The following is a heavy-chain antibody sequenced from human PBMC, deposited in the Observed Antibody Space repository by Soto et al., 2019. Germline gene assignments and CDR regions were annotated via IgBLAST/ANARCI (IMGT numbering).Heavy chain of an antibody. CDR2: INANNGDT. D-gene: IGHD3-3*01. V-gene: IGHV1-18*04. Sequence: SVKVSCKTSGNTFTSNGFTWVRQAPGQGLEWMAWINANNGDTNYAQKIQGRVTLTTDTSTSTAYMELKSLRSDDTAVYYCARDPLRIYYRYGMNVWGQGTTVTVSS. CDR3: ARDPLRIYYRYGMNV. CDR1: GNTFTSNG. J-gene: IGHJ6*02.